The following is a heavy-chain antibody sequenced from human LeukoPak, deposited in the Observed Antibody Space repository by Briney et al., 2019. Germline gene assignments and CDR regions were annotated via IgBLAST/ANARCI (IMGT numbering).Heavy chain of an antibody. CDR3: ARAHNWKYGTFDY. J-gene: IGHJ4*02. Sequence: GGSLRLSCAASGFTFSSYSMNWVRQAPGKGLEWVSCISSSSSYIYYADSVKGRFTISRDNAKNSLYLQMNSLRVEDTAVYYCARAHNWKYGTFDYWGQGTLVTVSS. CDR2: ISSSSSYI. D-gene: IGHD1-7*01. CDR1: GFTFSSYS. V-gene: IGHV3-21*01.